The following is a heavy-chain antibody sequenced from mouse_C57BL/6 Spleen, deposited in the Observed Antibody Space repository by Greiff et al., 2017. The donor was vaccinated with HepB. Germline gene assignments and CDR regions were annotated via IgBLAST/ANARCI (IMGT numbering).Heavy chain of an antibody. D-gene: IGHD1-1*01. J-gene: IGHJ4*01. CDR1: GFTFSSYG. Sequence: DVMLVESGGDLVKPGGSLKLSCAASGFTFSSYGMSWVRQTPDKRLEWVATISSGGSYTYYPDSVKGRFTISRDNAKNTLYLQMSSLKSEDTAMYYCARHNDYGSSYAMDYWGQGTSVTVSS. CDR2: ISSGGSYT. V-gene: IGHV5-6*02. CDR3: ARHNDYGSSYAMDY.